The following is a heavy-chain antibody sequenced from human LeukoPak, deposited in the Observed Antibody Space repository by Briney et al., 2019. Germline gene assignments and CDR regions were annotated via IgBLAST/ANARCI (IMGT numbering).Heavy chain of an antibody. D-gene: IGHD2-2*01. CDR1: GFTVSSNY. CDR2: ISGSGGST. CDR3: ARGSSNSCYSPSDY. J-gene: IGHJ4*02. V-gene: IGHV3-23*01. Sequence: GGSLRLSCAASGFTVSSNYMSWVRQAPGKGLEWVSAISGSGGSTYYADSVKGRFTISRDNSKNTLYLQMNGLRAEDTAVYFCARGSSNSCYSPSDYWGQGTLVTVSS.